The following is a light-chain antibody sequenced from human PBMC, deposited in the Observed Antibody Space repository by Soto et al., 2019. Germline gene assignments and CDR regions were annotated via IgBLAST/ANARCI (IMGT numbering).Light chain of an antibody. Sequence: QSVLTQPPSASGSPGQSVTILCTGTSNDVGGYNYVSWYQQHPGKAPKVMIFEVSKRPSGVPDRLSGSKSGNTASLTVSGLQAGDEADYYCSSYAGRNNYVFGTGTKVTVL. J-gene: IGLJ1*01. CDR1: SNDVGGYNY. CDR2: EVS. V-gene: IGLV2-8*01. CDR3: SSYAGRNNYV.